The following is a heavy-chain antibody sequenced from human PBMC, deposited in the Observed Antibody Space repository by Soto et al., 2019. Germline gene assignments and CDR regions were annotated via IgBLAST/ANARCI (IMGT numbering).Heavy chain of an antibody. CDR2: IRSKAYGGTT. Sequence: GGSLRLSCTASGFTFGDYAMSWFRQAPGKGLEWVGFIRSKAYGGTTEYAASVKGRFTISRDDSKSIAYLQMNSLKTEDTAVYYCTRAGYCSGGSCPSLEYFQHWGQGTLVTVSA. D-gene: IGHD2-15*01. J-gene: IGHJ1*01. CDR3: TRAGYCSGGSCPSLEYFQH. CDR1: GFTFGDYA. V-gene: IGHV3-49*03.